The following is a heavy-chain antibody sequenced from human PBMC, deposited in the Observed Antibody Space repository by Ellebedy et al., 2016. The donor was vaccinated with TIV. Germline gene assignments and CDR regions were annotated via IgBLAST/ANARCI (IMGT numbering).Heavy chain of an antibody. CDR1: GFTFSSYA. J-gene: IGHJ4*02. CDR2: ISGSGGST. Sequence: GGSLRLXCAASGFTFSSYAMSWVRQAPGKGLEWVSAISGSGGSTYYADSVKGRFTISRDNSKNTLYLQMNSLRAEDTAVYYCAKVGAVAGSYYFDYWGQGTLVTVSS. D-gene: IGHD6-19*01. V-gene: IGHV3-23*01. CDR3: AKVGAVAGSYYFDY.